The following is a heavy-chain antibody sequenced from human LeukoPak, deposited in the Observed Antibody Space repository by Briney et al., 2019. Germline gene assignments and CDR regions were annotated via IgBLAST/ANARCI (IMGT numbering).Heavy chain of an antibody. Sequence: HPGGSLRLSCAASGFTFSSYWMSWVRQAPGKGRVGVANIKEDGSEKYYVDSVKGRFTISRDNAKNSLYLQMNSLRAEDTAVYYCGKHYDFWSGYGSNWFDPWGQGILVTVSS. D-gene: IGHD3-3*01. CDR1: GFTFSSYW. CDR2: IKEDGSEK. J-gene: IGHJ5*02. V-gene: IGHV3-7*01. CDR3: GKHYDFWSGYGSNWFDP.